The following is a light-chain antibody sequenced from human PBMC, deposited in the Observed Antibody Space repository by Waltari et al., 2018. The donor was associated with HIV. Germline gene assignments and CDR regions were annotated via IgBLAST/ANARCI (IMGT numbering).Light chain of an antibody. J-gene: IGLJ3*02. V-gene: IGLV1-40*01. CDR2: GNN. Sequence: QSVLTQPPSVSGAPGQRVTISCTGSSSNIGTGYDVHWYRQFPGRAPKLLVYGNNNRPSGVPDRFSGSNSGTSASLAITGLQADDEADYYCQSYDSSLSGWVSGGGTKLTVL. CDR1: SSNIGTGYD. CDR3: QSYDSSLSGWV.